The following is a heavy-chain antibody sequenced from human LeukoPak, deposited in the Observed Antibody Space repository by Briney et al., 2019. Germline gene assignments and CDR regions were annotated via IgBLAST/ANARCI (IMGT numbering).Heavy chain of an antibody. CDR2: ISPRGDIT. D-gene: IGHD3-16*01. Sequence: PGGSLRLSCAASGFTFDDYGMNWVRQAPGKGLEWVSGISPRGDITYYKDSVRGRFTISRDNFKNTVSLQLNSLRAEDTAMYYCAKDDDWGRFNHWGQGTLVTVSS. V-gene: IGHV3-23*01. J-gene: IGHJ1*01. CDR1: GFTFDDYG. CDR3: AKDDDWGRFNH.